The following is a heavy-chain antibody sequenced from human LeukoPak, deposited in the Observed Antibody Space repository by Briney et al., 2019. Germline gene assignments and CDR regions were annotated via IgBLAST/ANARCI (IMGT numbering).Heavy chain of an antibody. CDR3: ARPRYGGYDRNWFDP. Sequence: GGSLRLSCAASGFTFSSYSMNWVRQAPGKGLEWVSYISSSSTFIYYADSVKGRFTISRDNAKNSLFLQMNSLRAEDTAVYYCARPRYGGYDRNWFDPWGQGTLVTVSS. D-gene: IGHD5-12*01. V-gene: IGHV3-48*01. CDR1: GFTFSSYS. CDR2: ISSSSTFI. J-gene: IGHJ5*02.